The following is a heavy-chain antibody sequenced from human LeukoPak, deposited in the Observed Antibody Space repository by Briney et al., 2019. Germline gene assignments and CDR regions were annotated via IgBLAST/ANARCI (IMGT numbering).Heavy chain of an antibody. CDR3: AREVVYCSSTSCYGYWFDP. CDR2: IYYSGST. V-gene: IGHV4-31*03. J-gene: IGHJ5*02. Sequence: SQTLSLTCTVSGGSISSGGYYWSRIRQHPGKGLEWIEYIYYSGSTYYNPSLKSRVTISVDTSKNQFSLKLSSVTAADTAVYYCAREVVYCSSTSCYGYWFDPWGQGTLVTVSS. CDR1: GGSISSGGYY. D-gene: IGHD2-2*01.